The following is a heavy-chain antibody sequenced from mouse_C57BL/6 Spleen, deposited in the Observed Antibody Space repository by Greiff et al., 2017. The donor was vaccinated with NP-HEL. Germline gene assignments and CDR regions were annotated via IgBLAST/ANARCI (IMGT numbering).Heavy chain of an antibody. CDR3: AREDYDYDGDYYAMDY. CDR2: ISDGGSYT. D-gene: IGHD2-4*01. V-gene: IGHV5-4*01. CDR1: GFTFSSYA. J-gene: IGHJ4*01. Sequence: VQLKESGGGLVKPGGSLKLSCAASGFTFSSYAMSWVRQTPEKRLEWVATISDGGSYTYYPDNVKGRFTISRDNAKNNLYLQMSHLKSEDTAMYYCAREDYDYDGDYYAMDYWGQGTSVTVSS.